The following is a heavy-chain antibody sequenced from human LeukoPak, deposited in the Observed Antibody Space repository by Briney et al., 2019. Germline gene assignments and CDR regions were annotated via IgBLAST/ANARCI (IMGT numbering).Heavy chain of an antibody. CDR1: GGSFSGYY. J-gene: IGHJ4*02. V-gene: IGHV4-34*01. D-gene: IGHD2-15*01. Sequence: SETLSLTCAVYGGSFSGYYWSWIRQPPGKGLEWIGEINHSGSTNYNPSLKSRVTISVDTSKNQFSLKLSSVTAADTAVYYCARDRGYCSGGNCYHGDYFDYWGQGTLVTVSS. CDR2: INHSGST. CDR3: ARDRGYCSGGNCYHGDYFDY.